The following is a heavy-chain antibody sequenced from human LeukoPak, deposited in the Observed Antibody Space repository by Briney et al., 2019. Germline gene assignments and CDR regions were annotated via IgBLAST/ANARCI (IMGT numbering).Heavy chain of an antibody. Sequence: SETLSLTCTVSGGSISSGGHYWSWIRQHPGKGLEWIGCIYYSGSAYYNPSLKSRVTISVDTSKNQFSLKLSSVTAADTAVYYCARGELGNYEGYYFAYWGRGTLVTVSS. CDR3: ARGELGNYEGYYFAY. D-gene: IGHD7-27*01. CDR2: IYYSGSA. CDR1: GGSISSGGHY. J-gene: IGHJ4*02. V-gene: IGHV4-31*03.